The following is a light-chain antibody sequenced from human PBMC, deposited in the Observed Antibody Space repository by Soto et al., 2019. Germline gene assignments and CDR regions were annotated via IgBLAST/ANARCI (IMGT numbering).Light chain of an antibody. V-gene: IGKV1-39*01. CDR3: QQSDITPYT. CDR2: AAY. CDR1: QSISSD. J-gene: IGKJ2*01. Sequence: DIQMTQSPSSLSASVGDRVTITCRASQSISSDLNWYQQKPGKAPKVLSYAAYSLHSGVPSRFSGSGSGTDFTLSISSLQPEDFASYYCQQSDITPYTFGQGTKLEIK.